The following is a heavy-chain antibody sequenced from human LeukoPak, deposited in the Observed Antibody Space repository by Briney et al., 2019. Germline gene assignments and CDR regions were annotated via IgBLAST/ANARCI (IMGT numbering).Heavy chain of an antibody. CDR3: ARSIVATIWPFEDY. CDR1: GYTFTSYG. Sequence: ASVTVSCKASGYTFTSYGISWVRQAPGQGLEWMGWISAYNGNTNYAQKLKGRVTMTTDTSTSTAYMELRSLRSDDTAVYYCARSIVATIWPFEDYWGQGTLVTVSS. V-gene: IGHV1-18*04. CDR2: ISAYNGNT. J-gene: IGHJ4*02. D-gene: IGHD5-12*01.